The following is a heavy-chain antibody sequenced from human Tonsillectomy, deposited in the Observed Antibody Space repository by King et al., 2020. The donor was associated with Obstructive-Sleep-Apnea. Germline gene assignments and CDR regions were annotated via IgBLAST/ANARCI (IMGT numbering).Heavy chain of an antibody. CDR3: ARHGDHGSGSYYAEFDY. Sequence: QLQESGTGLVKPSETLCLTCTISGGSISSHDWSWIRQQPGKGLEWIGDIYDGGSTNDKPSLKSRAAISVDTSKNKFSLRLSSVTAADTAVYYCARHGDHGSGSYYAEFDYWGQGTLVTVSS. J-gene: IGHJ4*02. CDR2: IYDGGST. D-gene: IGHD3-10*01. CDR1: GGSISSHD. V-gene: IGHV4-59*08.